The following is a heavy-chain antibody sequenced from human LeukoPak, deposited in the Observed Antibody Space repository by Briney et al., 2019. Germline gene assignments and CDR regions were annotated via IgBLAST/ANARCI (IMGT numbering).Heavy chain of an antibody. Sequence: GGSLRLSCAASGFTFSSYAMSWVRQAPGKGLEWVSSISNSGGRTFYTDSVKGRFTISRDNSKITLHLQMNSLRAEDTAVYYCAKSYNGYESKPDYWGQGTLVTVSS. J-gene: IGHJ4*02. CDR2: ISNSGGRT. V-gene: IGHV3-23*01. D-gene: IGHD5-12*01. CDR3: AKSYNGYESKPDY. CDR1: GFTFSSYA.